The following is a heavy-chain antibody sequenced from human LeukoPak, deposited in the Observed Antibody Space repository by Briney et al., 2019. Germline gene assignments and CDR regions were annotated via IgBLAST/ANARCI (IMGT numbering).Heavy chain of an antibody. V-gene: IGHV4-38-2*02. CDR1: GYSISSGYY. J-gene: IGHJ2*01. CDR3: ARDAEQWLPLWYSDL. Sequence: SETLSLTCAVSGYSISSGYYWGWIRQPPGKGLEWIGSIYHSGSTYYNPSLKSRVTISVDTSKNQFSLKLSSVTAADTAVYYCARDAEQWLPLWYSDLWGRGTLVTVSS. CDR2: IYHSGST. D-gene: IGHD6-19*01.